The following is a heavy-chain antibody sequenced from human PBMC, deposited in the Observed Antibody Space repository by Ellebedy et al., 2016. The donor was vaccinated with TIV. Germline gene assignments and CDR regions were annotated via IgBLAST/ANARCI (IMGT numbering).Heavy chain of an antibody. CDR1: GGTFSSYA. CDR2: IIPIFGTA. CDR3: ARGASYCSGGSCYNYYYYYGMDV. D-gene: IGHD2-15*01. Sequence: AASVKVSCKASGGTFSSYAISWVRQAPGQGLEWMGGIIPIFGTANYAQKFQGRVTITADESTSTAYMELSSLRSEDTAVYYCARGASYCSGGSCYNYYYYYGMDVWGQGTTVTVSS. V-gene: IGHV1-69*13. J-gene: IGHJ6*02.